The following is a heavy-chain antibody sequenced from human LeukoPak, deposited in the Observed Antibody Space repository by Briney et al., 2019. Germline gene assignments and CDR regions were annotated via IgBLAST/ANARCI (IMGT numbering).Heavy chain of an antibody. J-gene: IGHJ4*02. CDR1: GFTFSSYG. D-gene: IGHD3-22*01. CDR3: AKHYDSSGYYSDY. Sequence: GGSLRLSCAASGFTFSSYGMHWVRQAPGKGLEWVAFIRYDGSNKYYADSVKGRFTISRDNSKNTLYLQMNSLRAEDTAVYYCAKHYDSSGYYSDYWGQGTLVTVSS. CDR2: IRYDGSNK. V-gene: IGHV3-30*02.